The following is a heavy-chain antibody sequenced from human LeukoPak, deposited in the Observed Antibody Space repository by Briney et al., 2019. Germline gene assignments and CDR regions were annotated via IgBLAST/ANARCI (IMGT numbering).Heavy chain of an antibody. CDR3: AREGHCGSTSCPHDY. Sequence: ASVKVSCKASGYTFIDYFIHWVRQAPGQGHEWMGWINPNTGDTNYAQKFQGRLTTARDTSIRTAYMELTRLRSGDTAVYFCAREGHCGSTSCPHDYWGQGTLVTVSS. J-gene: IGHJ4*02. D-gene: IGHD2-2*01. CDR2: INPNTGDT. CDR1: GYTFIDYF. V-gene: IGHV1-2*02.